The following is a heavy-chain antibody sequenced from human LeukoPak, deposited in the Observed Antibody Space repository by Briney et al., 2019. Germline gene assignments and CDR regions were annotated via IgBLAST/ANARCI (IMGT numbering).Heavy chain of an antibody. V-gene: IGHV3-30*18. Sequence: GGSLRLSCAASGFTFSSYGMHWVRQAPGKGLEWVAVISYDGSNKYYTDSVKGRFTISRDNSKNTLYLQMNSLRAEDTAVYYCAKLGQSGYNSYYWGQGTLVTVSS. CDR3: AKLGQSGYNSYY. CDR1: GFTFSSYG. D-gene: IGHD5-24*01. CDR2: ISYDGSNK. J-gene: IGHJ4*02.